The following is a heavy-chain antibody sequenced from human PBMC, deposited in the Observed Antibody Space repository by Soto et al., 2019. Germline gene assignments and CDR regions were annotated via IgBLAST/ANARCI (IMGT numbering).Heavy chain of an antibody. V-gene: IGHV3-23*01. Sequence: EVQLLESGGGLVQPGGSLRLSCAASGFTFSSYAMSWVRQAPGKGLEWVSAISGSGGSTYYADSVKGRFTISRDNSKNTLYLQMNSLRAEDTAVYYCAKDIHDYDSSGYSDALDSWGQGTMVTVSS. CDR2: ISGSGGST. CDR1: GFTFSSYA. D-gene: IGHD3-22*01. CDR3: AKDIHDYDSSGYSDALDS. J-gene: IGHJ3*02.